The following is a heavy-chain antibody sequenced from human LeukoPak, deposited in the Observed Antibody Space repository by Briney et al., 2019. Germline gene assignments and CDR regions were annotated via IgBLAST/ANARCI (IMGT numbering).Heavy chain of an antibody. Sequence: PSETLSLTCTVSGGSVSSGSYYWSWIRQPPGKGLEWIGYIYYSGSTNYNPSLKSRVTISVDTSKNQFSLKLSSVTAADTAVYYCARDRYNWNSYYYYGMDVWGQGTTVTVSS. D-gene: IGHD1-7*01. CDR1: GGSVSSGSYY. J-gene: IGHJ6*02. V-gene: IGHV4-61*01. CDR2: IYYSGST. CDR3: ARDRYNWNSYYYYGMDV.